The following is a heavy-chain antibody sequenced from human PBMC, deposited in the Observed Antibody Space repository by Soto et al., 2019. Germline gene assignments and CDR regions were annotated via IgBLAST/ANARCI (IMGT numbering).Heavy chain of an antibody. Sequence: SVKVSCKASGGTFSSYAISWVRQAPGQGLEWMGGIIPIFGTANYAQKFQGRVTITADESTSTAYMELSSLRSEDTAVYYCARGGYSGYDQPGDYYYGMDVWGQGTTVTVS. J-gene: IGHJ6*02. V-gene: IGHV1-69*13. D-gene: IGHD5-12*01. CDR2: IIPIFGTA. CDR1: GGTFSSYA. CDR3: ARGGYSGYDQPGDYYYGMDV.